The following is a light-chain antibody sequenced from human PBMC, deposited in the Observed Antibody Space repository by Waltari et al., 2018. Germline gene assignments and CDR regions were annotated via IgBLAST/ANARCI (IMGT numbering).Light chain of an antibody. Sequence: DIQMTQSPSTLSAFVGNRVTITCRASQSIGTLLAWFQQKPGNPPKLLIYKTFNLERGVPSRFSGSGSGTEFTLTITSLQPDDFATYYCQQYSSSSMFSFGQGTKLEIK. V-gene: IGKV1-5*03. CDR3: QQYSSSSMFS. CDR1: QSIGTL. J-gene: IGKJ2*03. CDR2: KTF.